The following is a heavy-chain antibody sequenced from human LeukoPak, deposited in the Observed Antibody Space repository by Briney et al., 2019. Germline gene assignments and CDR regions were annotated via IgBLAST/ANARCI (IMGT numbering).Heavy chain of an antibody. CDR1: GFTFSSYR. CDR3: ARDGLIAMSWFDP. CDR2: VSSSSSYI. V-gene: IGHV3-21*06. D-gene: IGHD3-22*01. J-gene: IGHJ5*02. Sequence: PGGSLRLSCAASGFTFSSYRMKWVRQAPGKGLEWVSSVSSSSSYIYYADSVKGRFTISRDNAKNSLYLQMNSLRADDTAVYYCARDGLIAMSWFDPWGQGTLVTVSS.